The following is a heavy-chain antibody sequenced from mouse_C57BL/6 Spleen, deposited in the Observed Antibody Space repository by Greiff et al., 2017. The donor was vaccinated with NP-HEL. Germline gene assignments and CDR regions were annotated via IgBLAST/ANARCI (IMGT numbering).Heavy chain of an antibody. V-gene: IGHV6-6*01. CDR3: TRPYYDYDGFAY. D-gene: IGHD2-4*01. CDR2: IRNKANNHAT. J-gene: IGHJ3*01. Sequence: EVKVVESGGGLVQPGGSMKLSCAASGFTFSDAWMDWVRQSPEKGLEWVAEIRNKANNHATYYAESVKGRFTISRDDSKSSVYLQMNSLRAEDTGIYYCTRPYYDYDGFAYWGQGTLVTVSA. CDR1: GFTFSDAW.